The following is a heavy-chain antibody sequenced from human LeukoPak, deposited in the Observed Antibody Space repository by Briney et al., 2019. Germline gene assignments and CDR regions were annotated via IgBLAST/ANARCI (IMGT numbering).Heavy chain of an antibody. Sequence: SETLSLTCGVYGGSFSGYYWSWIRQPPGKGLEWIGEINPRGSTNYNPSLKSRVALSADTSKNQFSLTLNPVTAADTAVYYCARRRLGYYFDYWGQGTLVTVSS. D-gene: IGHD5-24*01. V-gene: IGHV4-34*01. CDR3: ARRRLGYYFDY. CDR1: GGSFSGYY. CDR2: INPRGST. J-gene: IGHJ4*02.